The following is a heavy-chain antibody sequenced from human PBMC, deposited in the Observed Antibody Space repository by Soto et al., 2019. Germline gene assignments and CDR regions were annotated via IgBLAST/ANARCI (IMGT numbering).Heavy chain of an antibody. CDR3: ARGQGAAIGDYYYHGMDV. CDR1: GFNFSGSA. J-gene: IGHJ6*02. D-gene: IGHD2-2*02. V-gene: IGHV3-73*01. Sequence: PLRLSWAASGFNFSGSAIHWVRQASGKGLEWVGRIRSRANNFATSSAASVKGRFTFSRDDSKNTAYLQMNTLKPEDTAVYYCARGQGAAIGDYYYHGMDVWAQGTTVTVSS. CDR2: IRSRANNFAT.